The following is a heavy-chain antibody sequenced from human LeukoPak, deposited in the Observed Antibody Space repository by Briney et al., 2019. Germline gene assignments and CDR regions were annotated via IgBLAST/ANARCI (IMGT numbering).Heavy chain of an antibody. J-gene: IGHJ5*02. CDR3: ARDSSGWYHWFDP. D-gene: IGHD6-19*01. V-gene: IGHV3-48*04. Sequence: PGGSLRLSCAASGFTFSSYGMSWVRQAPGKGLEWVSYISSSGSIIYYADSVKGRFTISRDNAKNSLYLQMNSLRAEDTAVYYCARDSSGWYHWFDPWGQGTLVTVSS. CDR2: ISSSGSII. CDR1: GFTFSSYG.